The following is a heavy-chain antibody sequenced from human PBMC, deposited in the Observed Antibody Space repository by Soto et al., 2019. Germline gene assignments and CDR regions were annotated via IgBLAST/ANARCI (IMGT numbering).Heavy chain of an antibody. CDR2: IYYSGST. CDR3: ARHTTTDYDILTGYTH. CDR1: DDSISSSSYY. Sequence: SETLSLTCTVSDDSISSSSYYWGWIRQPPGKGLEWIGSIYYSGSTYYNPSLKSRVTISVDTSKNQFSLKLSSVTAADTAVYYCARHTTTDYDILTGYTHWGQGTLVTVSS. V-gene: IGHV4-39*01. J-gene: IGHJ4*02. D-gene: IGHD3-9*01.